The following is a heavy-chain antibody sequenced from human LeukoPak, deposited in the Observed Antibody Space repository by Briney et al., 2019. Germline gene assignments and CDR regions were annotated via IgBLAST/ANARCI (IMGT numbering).Heavy chain of an antibody. CDR3: ARLYCRSTSCQDYYFDS. J-gene: IGHJ4*02. CDR1: GSTFSDYH. CDR2: ISPYNGNT. V-gene: IGHV1-18*04. Sequence: ASVKVSCKASGSTFSDYHINWVRQAPGQGLEWMGWISPYNGNTNYAQKFQGRVTMTTDTSTSTAYLELRSLKSDDTAVYYCARLYCRSTSCQDYYFDSWGQGTLVTVSS. D-gene: IGHD2-2*01.